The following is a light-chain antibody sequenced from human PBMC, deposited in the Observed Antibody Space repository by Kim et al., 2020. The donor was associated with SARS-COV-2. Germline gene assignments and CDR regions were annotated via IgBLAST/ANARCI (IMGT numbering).Light chain of an antibody. CDR1: QSVSTN. Sequence: PGERATPSCRASQSVSTNLAWYQQKPGQAPRLLIYGASTRATGIPARFSGSGSGTEFTLTISSLQSEDFAVYYCQQYDKWPLYTFGQGTKLEI. J-gene: IGKJ2*01. V-gene: IGKV3-15*01. CDR3: QQYDKWPLYT. CDR2: GAS.